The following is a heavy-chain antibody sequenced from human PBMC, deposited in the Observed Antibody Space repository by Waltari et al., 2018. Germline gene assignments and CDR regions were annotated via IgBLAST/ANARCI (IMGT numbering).Heavy chain of an antibody. J-gene: IGHJ6*02. D-gene: IGHD3-3*01. CDR3: ARGGPRVAHYYGMDV. CDR2: IDHSGST. V-gene: IGHV4-34*01. Sequence: QVQLQPWGAGLLKPSETLSLPCDVYGGSFSGYYWSWNGQPPGKGLEWIGEIDHSGSTNYNPSLQSRVTISVDTSKNQFSLKLSSVTAADTAVYYCARGGPRVAHYYGMDVWGQGTTVTVSS. CDR1: GGSFSGYY.